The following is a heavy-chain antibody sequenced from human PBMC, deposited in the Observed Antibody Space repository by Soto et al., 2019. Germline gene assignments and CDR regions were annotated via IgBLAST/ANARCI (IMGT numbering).Heavy chain of an antibody. Sequence: PSQTLSLTCAISGDSVSSNSALWNWIRQSPSRGLEWLGRAYYSSKWYNDYAVSVKSLITINPDTSKNQFSLQLNSVTPEDTAVYYCAKMYSSGWAYHYGMDVWGQGTTVTVSS. CDR1: GDSVSSNSAL. CDR3: AKMYSSGWAYHYGMDV. CDR2: AYYSSKWYN. J-gene: IGHJ6*02. D-gene: IGHD6-19*01. V-gene: IGHV6-1*01.